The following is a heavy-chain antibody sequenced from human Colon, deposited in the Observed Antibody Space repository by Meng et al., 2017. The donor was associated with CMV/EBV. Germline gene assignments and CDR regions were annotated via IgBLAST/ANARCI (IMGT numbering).Heavy chain of an antibody. CDR1: GGSVGSSRYF. D-gene: IGHD2-2*01. CDR2: IFYNGRT. J-gene: IGHJ5*02. CDR3: AVGSSSTTNCHAMYNWFDP. Sequence: SETLSLTCAVSGGSVGSSRYFWGWIRQTPGKGLQWIGSIFYNGRTDYSPSLKSRVTISSNTSKNEVSLDLRSVTAADTAVYFCAVGSSSTTNCHAMYNWFDPWGQGTLVTVSS. V-gene: IGHV4-39*01.